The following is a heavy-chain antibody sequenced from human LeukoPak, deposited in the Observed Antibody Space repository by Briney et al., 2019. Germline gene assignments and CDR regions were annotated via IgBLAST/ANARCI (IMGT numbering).Heavy chain of an antibody. Sequence: ASVKVSCKASGGTFSSYAISWVRQAPGQGLEWMRGIIPIFGTANYAQKFQGRVTITTDESTSTAYMELSSLRSEDTAVYYCAREVEMATSDAFDIWGQGTMVTVSS. D-gene: IGHD5-24*01. CDR1: GGTFSSYA. J-gene: IGHJ3*02. CDR3: AREVEMATSDAFDI. CDR2: IIPIFGTA. V-gene: IGHV1-69*05.